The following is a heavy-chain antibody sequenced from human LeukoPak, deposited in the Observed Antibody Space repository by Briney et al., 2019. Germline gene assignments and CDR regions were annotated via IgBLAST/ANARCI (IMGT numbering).Heavy chain of an antibody. CDR2: IYYSGST. J-gene: IGHJ4*02. CDR3: ATQLGYCSSTNCYADKVDY. CDR1: GGSISSSSYY. D-gene: IGHD2-2*01. V-gene: IGHV4-39*01. Sequence: PSETLSLTCTVSGGSISSSSYYWGWIRQPPGKGLEWIGSIYYSGSTYYNPSLKSRVTISVDTSKNQFSLKLSSVTAADTAVYYCATQLGYCSSTNCYADKVDYWGQGTLVTVSS.